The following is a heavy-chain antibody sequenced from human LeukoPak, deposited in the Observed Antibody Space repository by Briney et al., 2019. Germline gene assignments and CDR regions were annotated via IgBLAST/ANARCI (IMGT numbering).Heavy chain of an antibody. Sequence: GGSLRLSCAASGFTFSSYAMHWVRQAPGKGLEWVAVISYDGSNKYYADSVKGRFTISRDNSKNTLYLQMNSLRAEDTAVYYCARESGNGYSSGWYPYYYYGMDVWGQGTTVTVSS. D-gene: IGHD6-19*01. CDR1: GFTFSSYA. V-gene: IGHV3-30*04. CDR3: ARESGNGYSSGWYPYYYYGMDV. CDR2: ISYDGSNK. J-gene: IGHJ6*02.